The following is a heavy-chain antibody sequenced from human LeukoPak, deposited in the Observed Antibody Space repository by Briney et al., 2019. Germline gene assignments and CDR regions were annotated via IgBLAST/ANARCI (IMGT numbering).Heavy chain of an antibody. CDR2: IIPILGIA. D-gene: IGHD2-2*01. J-gene: IGHJ6*02. CDR3: ARDPQTIVVVPAAPPYYYYGMDV. V-gene: IGHV1-69*04. Sequence: AWVKVSCKASGGTFSSYAISWVRQAPGQGLEWMGRIIPILGIANYAQKFQGRVTITADKSTRTAYMELSSLRSEDTAVYYCARDPQTIVVVPAAPPYYYYGMDVWGQGTTVTVSS. CDR1: GGTFSSYA.